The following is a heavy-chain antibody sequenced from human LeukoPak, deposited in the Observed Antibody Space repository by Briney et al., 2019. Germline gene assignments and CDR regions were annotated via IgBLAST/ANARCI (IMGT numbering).Heavy chain of an antibody. D-gene: IGHD2-2*01. Sequence: ASVKVSCKASGYTFTGYYMHWVRQAPGHGLEWMGWINPNSGGTNYAQKLQGRVTMTRDTSISTAYMELSRLRSDGTAVYYCARDGIVVVPADPDYWGQGTLVTVSS. CDR2: INPNSGGT. J-gene: IGHJ4*02. CDR1: GYTFTGYY. CDR3: ARDGIVVVPADPDY. V-gene: IGHV1-2*02.